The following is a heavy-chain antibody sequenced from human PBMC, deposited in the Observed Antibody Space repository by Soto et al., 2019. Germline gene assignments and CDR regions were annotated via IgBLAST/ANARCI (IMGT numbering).Heavy chain of an antibody. CDR3: ARLYSSAWARDH. CDR1: GFTFSSCW. Sequence: PGGSLRLFCAASGFTFSSCWMHWVRQAPGKGLVWVSRISSDGSTTNYADSVKGRFTISRDNAKNTLYLQMENLRAEDTAVYYCARLYSSAWARDHWGQGTLVTVYS. V-gene: IGHV3-74*01. D-gene: IGHD6-19*01. CDR2: ISSDGSTT. J-gene: IGHJ4*02.